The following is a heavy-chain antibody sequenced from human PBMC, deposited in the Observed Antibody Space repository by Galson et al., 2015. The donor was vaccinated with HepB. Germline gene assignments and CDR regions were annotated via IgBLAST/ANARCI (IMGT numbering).Heavy chain of an antibody. J-gene: IGHJ4*02. Sequence: ETLSLTCAVYGGSFTDYFWSWIRQPPGKGLEWIGEINHSGSTNYNPSLKSRVSMSVDTSKNQFSLSLSSVTASDTAVYYCARGSFLSAAGTVYGASDYDYWGQGTLVTISS. CDR3: ARGSFLSAAGTVYGASDYDY. D-gene: IGHD6-13*01. CDR2: INHSGST. V-gene: IGHV4-34*01. CDR1: GGSFTDYF.